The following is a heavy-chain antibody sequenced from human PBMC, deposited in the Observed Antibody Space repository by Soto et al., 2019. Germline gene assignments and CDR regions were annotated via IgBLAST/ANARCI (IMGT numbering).Heavy chain of an antibody. D-gene: IGHD3-9*01. V-gene: IGHV1-69*13. Sequence: SVKVSCKASGGTFSSYAISWVRQAPGQGLEWMGGIIPIFGTANYAQKFQGRVTITADESTSTAYMELSSLRSEDTAVYYCARSGHGELRYFDWPWSFDYWGQGTLVTVSS. J-gene: IGHJ4*02. CDR2: IIPIFGTA. CDR3: ARSGHGELRYFDWPWSFDY. CDR1: GGTFSSYA.